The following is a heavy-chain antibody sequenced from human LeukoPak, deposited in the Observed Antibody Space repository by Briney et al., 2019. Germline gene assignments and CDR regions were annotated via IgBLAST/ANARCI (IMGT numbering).Heavy chain of an antibody. V-gene: IGHV3-74*01. J-gene: IGHJ4*02. Sequence: GGSLRLSCAASGFTFSSYWMHWVRQAPGKGPVWVSRINSDGSSTSYADSVKGRFTISRDNAKNTLYLQMNSLRAEDTAVYYCARDLRKQPGWDYWGQGTLVTVSS. CDR3: ARDLRKQPGWDY. D-gene: IGHD6-13*01. CDR1: GFTFSSYW. CDR2: INSDGSST.